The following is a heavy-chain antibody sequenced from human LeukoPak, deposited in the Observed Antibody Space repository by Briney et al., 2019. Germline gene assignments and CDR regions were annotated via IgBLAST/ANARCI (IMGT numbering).Heavy chain of an antibody. CDR1: GFRFTDYY. CDR2: ISGDGTTT. V-gene: IGHV3-11*04. Sequence: GGSLRLSCAASGFRFTDYYMSWIRQGPGKGLEWVSYISGDGTTTYYADSVKGRFTISRDNAENSLYLQMNSLRAEDTAVYYCTRDKLANPLEMAIISWNAFDMWGQGTLVTVSS. D-gene: IGHD5-24*01. CDR3: TRDKLANPLEMAIISWNAFDM. J-gene: IGHJ3*02.